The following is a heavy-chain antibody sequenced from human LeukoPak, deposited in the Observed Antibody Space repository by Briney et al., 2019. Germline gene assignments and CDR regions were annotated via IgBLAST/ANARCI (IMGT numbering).Heavy chain of an antibody. CDR1: GFTFSSYS. CDR2: ISSSGSTI. V-gene: IGHV3-48*04. Sequence: PGGSLRLSCAASGFTFSSYSMNWVRQAPGKGLEWVSYISSSGSTIYYADSVKGRFTISRDNAKNSLYLQMNSLRAEDTAVYYCARTDYGDVVANWFDPWGQGTLVTVSS. J-gene: IGHJ5*02. CDR3: ARTDYGDVVANWFDP. D-gene: IGHD4-17*01.